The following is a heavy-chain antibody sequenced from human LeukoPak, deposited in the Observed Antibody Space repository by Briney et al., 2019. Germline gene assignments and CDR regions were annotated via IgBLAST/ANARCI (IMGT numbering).Heavy chain of an antibody. CDR1: GFTFSSYS. CDR2: ISSSSRTI. Sequence: GGSLRLSCEASGFTFSSYSMNWVRQAPGKGLEWVSYISSSSRTIYYADSVKGRFTISRDNAKNSLYLQMNSLRDEDSAVYYCARERYCGGDCYSFYYYGMDVWAQGTAVTVSS. D-gene: IGHD2-21*02. CDR3: ARERYCGGDCYSFYYYGMDV. J-gene: IGHJ6*02. V-gene: IGHV3-48*02.